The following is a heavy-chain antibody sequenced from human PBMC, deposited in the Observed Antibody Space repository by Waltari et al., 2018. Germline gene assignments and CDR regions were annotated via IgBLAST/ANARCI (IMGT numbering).Heavy chain of an antibody. V-gene: IGHV1-18*01. D-gene: IGHD7-27*01. CDR1: GYTFTSYG. CDR3: ARGPGKTRANWSFDY. J-gene: IGHJ4*02. CDR2: ISAYNGNT. Sequence: QVQLVQSGAEVKKPGASVKVSCKASGYTFTSYGSSWVRQATGQGLEWMGWISAYNGNTNYAQKLQGRVTMTTDTSTSTAYMELRSLRSADTAVYYCARGPGKTRANWSFDYWGQGTLVTVSS.